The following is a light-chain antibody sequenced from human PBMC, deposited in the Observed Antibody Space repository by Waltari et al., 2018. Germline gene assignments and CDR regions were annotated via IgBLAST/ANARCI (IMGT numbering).Light chain of an antibody. V-gene: IGKV4-1*01. J-gene: IGKJ1*01. CDR1: QSVFYRSANKNY. Sequence: DIVMTQSPDSLAVSLGERATIACKSSQSVFYRSANKNYLAWYQHKPGQPPKLLFYWASTRESGVPDRFSASGSGTDFTLTINNLQAEDVAVYYCQQYYRSRTFGQGTKVEIK. CDR3: QQYYRSRT. CDR2: WAS.